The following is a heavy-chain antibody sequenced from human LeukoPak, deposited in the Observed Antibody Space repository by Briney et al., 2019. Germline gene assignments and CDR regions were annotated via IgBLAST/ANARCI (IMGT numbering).Heavy chain of an antibody. D-gene: IGHD6-13*01. Sequence: PGGSLRLSCAASGFTFSSDGMSWVRQAPGKGLEWVSGISGSGDSTFYADSVKGRFTISRDNSKNTLYLQMNSLRAEDTAVYYCAKSYSSSSYYYYMDVWGKGTTVTISS. CDR3: AKSYSSSSYYYYMDV. J-gene: IGHJ6*03. V-gene: IGHV3-23*01. CDR2: ISGSGDST. CDR1: GFTFSSDG.